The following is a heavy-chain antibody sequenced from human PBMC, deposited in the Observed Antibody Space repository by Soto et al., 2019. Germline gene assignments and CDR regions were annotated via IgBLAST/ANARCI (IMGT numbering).Heavy chain of an antibody. V-gene: IGHV4-59*01. Sequence: QVQLQESGPRLVKPSETLSLTCTVSGGSISPYYWSWIRQPPGRGLEWIGYIYYSGSTNYNPSLKSRFTISVDTSKNQFSLKLSSVTAADTAVYYCARDIGGYYDSSSYANWGQGTLVTVSS. D-gene: IGHD3-22*01. CDR2: IYYSGST. J-gene: IGHJ4*02. CDR3: ARDIGGYYDSSSYAN. CDR1: GGSISPYY.